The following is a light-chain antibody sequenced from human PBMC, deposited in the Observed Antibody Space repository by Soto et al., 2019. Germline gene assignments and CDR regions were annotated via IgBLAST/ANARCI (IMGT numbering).Light chain of an antibody. CDR1: SSNIGAGYD. V-gene: IGLV1-40*01. Sequence: QSVLTQPPSVSGAPGQRVTISCTGSSSNIGAGYDVHWYQQLPGTAPKLIIYGNSNRPSGVPDRFSESKSGTSASLAITGLQAEDEADYYCQSYDARLSVRAVFGGGTKLTVL. J-gene: IGLJ2*01. CDR2: GNS. CDR3: QSYDARLSVRAV.